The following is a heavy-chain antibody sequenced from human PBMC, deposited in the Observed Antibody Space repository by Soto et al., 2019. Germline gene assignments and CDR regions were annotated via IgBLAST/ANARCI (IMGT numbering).Heavy chain of an antibody. CDR2: ISGGGPTI. J-gene: IGHJ5*02. CDR1: GFTFSDYY. Sequence: PGWSLRLSCAASGFTFSDYYMSWIRQAPGKGLEWVSYISGGGPTIYYADSVKGRFTISRDNAENSLYLQMNSLRAEDTAMYYCERVNGWFDTWGQGTRVTVSA. V-gene: IGHV3-11*01. CDR3: ERVNGWFDT.